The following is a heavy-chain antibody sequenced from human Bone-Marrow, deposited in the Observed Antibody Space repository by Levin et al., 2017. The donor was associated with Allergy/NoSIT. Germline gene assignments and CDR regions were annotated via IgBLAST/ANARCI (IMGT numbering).Heavy chain of an antibody. CDR3: AKDRRLWTD. D-gene: IGHD2/OR15-2a*01. CDR1: GFMFKSYF. J-gene: IGHJ4*02. Sequence: GGSLRLSCVASGFMFKSYFMTWVRQAPGAGLEWVATISGGGQSTFYADSVKGRFTISRENFRDTLYLQINSLRAEDTAVDYCAKDRRLWTDWGQGTLVTVSS. V-gene: IGHV3-23*01. CDR2: ISGGGQST.